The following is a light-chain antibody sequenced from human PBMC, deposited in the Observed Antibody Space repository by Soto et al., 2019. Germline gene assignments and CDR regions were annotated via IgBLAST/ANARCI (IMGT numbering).Light chain of an antibody. CDR1: SSDVGGYNY. CDR2: EVS. J-gene: IGLJ1*01. CDR3: SSYTSSSTKV. Sequence: QSALTQPASVSGSPGQSITISCTGTSSDVGGYNYVSWYQQHPGKAPKLMIYEVSNRPSGVSNRFSGSKSGNTASLTISGLQAEDEDDYYCSSYTSSSTKVFGTWIKLNVL. V-gene: IGLV2-14*01.